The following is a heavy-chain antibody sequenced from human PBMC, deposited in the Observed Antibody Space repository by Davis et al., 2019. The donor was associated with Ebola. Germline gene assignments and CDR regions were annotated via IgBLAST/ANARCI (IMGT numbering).Heavy chain of an antibody. V-gene: IGHV4-59*12. D-gene: IGHD1-1*01. Sequence: SETLSLTCTVSGGSISSYYWSWIRQPPGKGLEWIGYIYYSGSTYYNPSLKSRVTISVDKSKNQFSLKLTSMTAADTAVYYCARTTGVRYFDYWGQGSLVTVSS. J-gene: IGHJ4*02. CDR1: GGSISSYY. CDR3: ARTTGVRYFDY. CDR2: IYYSGST.